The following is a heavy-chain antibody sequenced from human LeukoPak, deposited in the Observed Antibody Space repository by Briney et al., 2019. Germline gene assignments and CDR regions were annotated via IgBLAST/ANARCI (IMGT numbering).Heavy chain of an antibody. V-gene: IGHV3-74*01. CDR3: ARGGRYAYFLDY. J-gene: IGHJ4*02. CDR2: IKSDGSST. CDR1: GFIFSDYW. Sequence: PGGSLRLSCAASGFIFSDYWMHWVRQGPGKGLVWVSRIKSDGSSTSYAESVKGRFTISRDNAKNTVYVHMNSLRDEDTAVYCARGGRYAYFLDYWGQGPWSPSPQ. D-gene: IGHD3-16*01.